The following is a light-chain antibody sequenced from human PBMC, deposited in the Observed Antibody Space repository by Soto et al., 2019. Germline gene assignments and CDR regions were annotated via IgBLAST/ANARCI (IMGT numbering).Light chain of an antibody. CDR1: SGDVGGYNL. Sequence: QPLLPQPASVSGSPGQSITIPCTGTSGDVGGYNLVSWYQQHPGKAPKLMIYEVTERPSGVSNRFSGSKSGNTASLTISGLQPAGESDNWCPSISGIRGFFGPGTKDNVL. CDR2: EVT. V-gene: IGLV2-23*02. J-gene: IGLJ1*01. CDR3: PSISGIRGF.